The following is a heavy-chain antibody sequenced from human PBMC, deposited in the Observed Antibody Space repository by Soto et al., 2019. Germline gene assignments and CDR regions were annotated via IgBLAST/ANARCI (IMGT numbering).Heavy chain of an antibody. CDR2: INPNSGGT. Sequence: ASVKVSCKASGYTFTGYYMHWVRQAPGQGIEWMGWINPNSGGTNYAQKFQGWVTMTRDTSISTAYMELNSLRAEDTAVYYCAGPPTLGGAFEMDVWGKGTTVTVSS. CDR1: GYTFTGYY. D-gene: IGHD3-3*01. V-gene: IGHV1-2*04. J-gene: IGHJ6*04. CDR3: AGPPTLGGAFEMDV.